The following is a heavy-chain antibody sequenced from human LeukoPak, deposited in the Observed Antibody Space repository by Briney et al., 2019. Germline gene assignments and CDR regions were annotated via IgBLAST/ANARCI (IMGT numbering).Heavy chain of an antibody. D-gene: IGHD3-3*01. Sequence: ASVKVSCTASGYTFTSYAMHWVRQAPGQGLEWMGWINPNSGGTNYAQKFQGRVTMTRDTSISTAYMELSRLRSDDTAVYYCARGGAYYDFWSGYWMFDPWGQGTLVTVSS. CDR2: INPNSGGT. V-gene: IGHV1-2*02. CDR1: GYTFTSYA. CDR3: ARGGAYYDFWSGYWMFDP. J-gene: IGHJ5*02.